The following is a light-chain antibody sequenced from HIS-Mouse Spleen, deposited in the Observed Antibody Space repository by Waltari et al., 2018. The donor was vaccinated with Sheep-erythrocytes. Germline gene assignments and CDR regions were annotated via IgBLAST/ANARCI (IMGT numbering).Light chain of an antibody. J-gene: IGLJ3*02. CDR1: SSDLGGHHY. CDR2: EVS. Sequence: QSALTQPPSASGSPGQSVTISCTGTSSDLGGHHYVSRYQQHPGKAPKLLIYEVSKRPSGVPDRFSGSKSGNTASLTVSGLQAEDEADYYCSSYAGSNNWVFGGGTKLTVL. V-gene: IGLV2-8*01. CDR3: SSYAGSNNWV.